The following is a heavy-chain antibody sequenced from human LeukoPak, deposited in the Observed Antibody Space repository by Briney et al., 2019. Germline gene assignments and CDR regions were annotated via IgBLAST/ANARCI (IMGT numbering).Heavy chain of an antibody. CDR2: IYSGGST. CDR3: ARGVDYYGSGSYIDY. Sequence: PGGSLRLSCAASGFTVSSNYMNWVRQAPGKGLEWVSVIYSGGSTYYADSVKGRFTVSRDNSKNTLYLQMNSLRAEDAAVYYCARGVDYYGSGSYIDYWGQGTLVTVSS. D-gene: IGHD3-10*01. J-gene: IGHJ4*02. V-gene: IGHV3-53*01. CDR1: GFTVSSNY.